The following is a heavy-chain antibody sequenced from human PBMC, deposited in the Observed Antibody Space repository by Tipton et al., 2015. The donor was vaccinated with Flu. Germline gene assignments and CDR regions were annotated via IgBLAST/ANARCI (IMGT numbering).Heavy chain of an antibody. CDR2: ITQDGSEK. CDR3: ARAVAAAGSY. V-gene: IGHV3-7*01. CDR1: GFTFSSYW. D-gene: IGHD6-13*01. Sequence: SLRLSCAASGFTFSSYWMTWVRQAPGKGLEWVANITQDGSEKYYVDSVKGRFIISRDNAKDSLSLQMNSLRVEDTAVYYCARAVAAAGSYRGQGTLVTVSS. J-gene: IGHJ4*02.